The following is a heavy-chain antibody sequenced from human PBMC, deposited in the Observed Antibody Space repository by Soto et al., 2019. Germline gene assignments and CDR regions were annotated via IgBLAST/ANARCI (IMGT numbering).Heavy chain of an antibody. V-gene: IGHV3-30*18. CDR3: AKVLRELAIAFYYYYGMDV. D-gene: IGHD1-26*01. CDR1: GFTFSSYG. Sequence: QVQLGESGGGVVQPGRSLRLSCAASGFTFSSYGMHWVRQAPGKGLAWVAVISYDGSNKYYADSVKSRFTISRDNSKNTLYLQMNSLIAEDTAVYYCAKVLRELAIAFYYYYGMDVWGQWTTVSVSS. CDR2: ISYDGSNK. J-gene: IGHJ6*02.